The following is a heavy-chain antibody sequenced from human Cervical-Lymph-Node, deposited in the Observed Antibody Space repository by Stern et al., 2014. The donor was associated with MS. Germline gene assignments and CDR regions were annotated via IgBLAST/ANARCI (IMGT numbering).Heavy chain of an antibody. CDR1: GGTFNTQT. CDR2: IIPMVRGA. D-gene: IGHD3-9*01. V-gene: IGHV1-69*09. J-gene: IGHJ4*02. CDR3: ASPSNLLTGFYTDSES. Sequence: QVQLVESGAVVKRPGSSVKVSCRASGGTFNTQTFTWVRQAPGQGLEWMGRIIPMVRGAHYAEKFQGRVSIAADRSTTTVHLELSSLRSDDTAVYYCASPSNLLTGFYTDSESWGQGTQVIVSS.